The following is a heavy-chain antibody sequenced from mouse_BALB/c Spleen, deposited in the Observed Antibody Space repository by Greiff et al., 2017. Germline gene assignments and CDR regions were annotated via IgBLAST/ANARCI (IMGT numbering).Heavy chain of an antibody. CDR3: ARNFDYYGSSYNWYFDV. J-gene: IGHJ1*01. D-gene: IGHD1-1*01. Sequence: QVQLQQSGAELARPGASVKMSCKASGYTFTSYTMHWVKQRPGQGLEWIGYINPSSGYTNYNQKFKDKATLTADKSSSTAYMQLSSLTSEDSAVYYCARNFDYYGSSYNWYFDVWGAGTTVTVSS. V-gene: IGHV1-4*01. CDR2: INPSSGYT. CDR1: GYTFTSYT.